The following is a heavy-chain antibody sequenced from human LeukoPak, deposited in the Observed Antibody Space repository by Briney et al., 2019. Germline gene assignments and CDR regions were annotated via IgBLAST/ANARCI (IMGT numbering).Heavy chain of an antibody. CDR3: ARGGGSGWLDAFDI. Sequence: SETLSLTCTVSGGSISSSSYYWGWIRQPPGKRLEWIGSMYYSGNTYYNPSLKSRATISVDTSKNQFSLKLSSVTAADTAVYYCARGGGSGWLDAFDIWGQGTMVTVSS. J-gene: IGHJ3*02. CDR1: GGSISSSSYY. V-gene: IGHV4-39*07. CDR2: MYYSGNT. D-gene: IGHD6-19*01.